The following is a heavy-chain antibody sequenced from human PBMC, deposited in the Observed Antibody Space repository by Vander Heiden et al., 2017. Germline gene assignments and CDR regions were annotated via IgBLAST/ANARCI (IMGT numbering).Heavy chain of an antibody. CDR3: AAKYRNGYNTETYYFYAMDV. CDR1: GGPFSTYA. D-gene: IGHD5-12*01. J-gene: IGHJ6*02. Sequence: QVHLVQSGAQVKQPGSSVRVSCKPSGGPFSTYAASWVRQAPGQGLEWRGGIIPRFGTTNYAQKVQGRVTITADKSTSTAYMELSSLKSDDTAVYYCAAKYRNGYNTETYYFYAMDVWGQGTTVTVSS. CDR2: IIPRFGTT. V-gene: IGHV1-69*06.